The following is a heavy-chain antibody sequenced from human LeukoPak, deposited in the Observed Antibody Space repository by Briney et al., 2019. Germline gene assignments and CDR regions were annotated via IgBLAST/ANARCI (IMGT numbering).Heavy chain of an antibody. CDR3: ARDPGGWPVGLD. Sequence: KSSETLSLTCTVSGASISSSSHYWGWIRQPPGKGLEWIGSIYYSGTTYNNPSLKSRVTISVDTSKNQFSLKLSSGTAADTAVYYCARDPGGWPVGLDWGQGTLVTVSS. V-gene: IGHV4-39*07. D-gene: IGHD4-23*01. CDR1: GASISSSSHY. J-gene: IGHJ1*01. CDR2: IYYSGTT.